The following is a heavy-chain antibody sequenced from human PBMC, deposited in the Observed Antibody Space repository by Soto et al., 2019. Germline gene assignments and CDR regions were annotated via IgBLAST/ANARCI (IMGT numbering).Heavy chain of an antibody. Sequence: QVQLVESGGGVVQPGRSLRLSCAASGFTFSSYAMHWVRQAPGKGLEWVAVISYDGSNKYYADSVKGRFTISRDNSKNTLYLQMNSLRAEDTAVYYCARVLLVVPAAISHYYGMDVWGQGITVTVSS. V-gene: IGHV3-30-3*01. J-gene: IGHJ6*02. CDR3: ARVLLVVPAAISHYYGMDV. D-gene: IGHD2-2*01. CDR1: GFTFSSYA. CDR2: ISYDGSNK.